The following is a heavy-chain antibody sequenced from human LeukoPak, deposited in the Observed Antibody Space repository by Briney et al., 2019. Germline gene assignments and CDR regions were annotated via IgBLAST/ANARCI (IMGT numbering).Heavy chain of an antibody. D-gene: IGHD6-19*01. V-gene: IGHV3-48*03. CDR3: TTITVAAAFDY. J-gene: IGHJ4*02. CDR1: GFTSGFTFSDYE. CDR2: ISSGSTK. Sequence: GGSLRLSCAVSGFTSGFTFSDYEMNWVRQAPGKGLEWVSYISSGSTKYYADSVKGRFTISRDNAKNSLYLQMNSLRAEDTAVYYCTTITVAAAFDYWGQGTLVTVSS.